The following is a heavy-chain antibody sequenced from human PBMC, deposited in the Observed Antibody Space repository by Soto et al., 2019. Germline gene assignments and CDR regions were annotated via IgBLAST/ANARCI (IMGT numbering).Heavy chain of an antibody. Sequence: ASVKVSCKASGYTFTSYAMHWVRQAPRQRLEWMGWINAGNGNTKYSQKFQGRVTITRDTSASTAYMELSSLRSEDTAVYYCARALIVGGPAQYDYWGQGVITPSSCMDVWGKGTTVTVSS. J-gene: IGHJ6*03. CDR3: ARALIVGGPAQYDYWGQGVITPSSCMDV. D-gene: IGHD3-10*01. V-gene: IGHV1-3*01. CDR1: GYTFTSYA. CDR2: INAGNGNT.